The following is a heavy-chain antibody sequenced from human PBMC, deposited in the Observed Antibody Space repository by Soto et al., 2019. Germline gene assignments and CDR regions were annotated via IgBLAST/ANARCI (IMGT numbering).Heavy chain of an antibody. CDR1: GFTFSSYA. J-gene: IGHJ3*02. CDR2: ISGSGGST. CDR3: AKTHRDDYSSSSVSAFDI. D-gene: IGHD6-6*01. Sequence: GGSLRLSCAASGFTFSSYAMSWVRQAPGKGLEWVSAISGSGGSTYYADSVKGRFTISRDNSKNTLYLQMNSLIAEDTAVYYCAKTHRDDYSSSSVSAFDIWGQGTMVTVSS. V-gene: IGHV3-23*01.